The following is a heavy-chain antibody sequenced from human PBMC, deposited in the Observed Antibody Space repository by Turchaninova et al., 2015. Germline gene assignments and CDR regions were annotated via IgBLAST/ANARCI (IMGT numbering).Heavy chain of an antibody. Sequence: EVQLVESGGGLVQPGGSLRVSCSASGFTFNSYAINWTRQYPGKGPEYVSAITNKGVATYYKDSVRGRFTISRDNSKNTLYLQMSSLRSEDTAVYYCVKVSSSRSYDYWGQGTLVTVSS. V-gene: IGHV3-64D*06. CDR2: ITNKGVAT. D-gene: IGHD6-13*01. J-gene: IGHJ4*02. CDR3: VKVSSSRSYDY. CDR1: GFTFNSYA.